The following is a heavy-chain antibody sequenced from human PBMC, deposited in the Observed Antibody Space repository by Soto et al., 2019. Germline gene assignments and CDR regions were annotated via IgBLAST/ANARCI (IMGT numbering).Heavy chain of an antibody. CDR3: ARNGAFDY. V-gene: IGHV4-30-4*01. D-gene: IGHD2-8*01. J-gene: IGHJ4*02. Sequence: QVQLQESGPGLVKPSQTMSLTCTVSGGSISSGDYYWSWIRQPPGKGLEWIGYILYSGTTNYNPSLESRLTISVDTSKNQFSLKLTSVTAADTAVYYWARNGAFDYWGRGTLVTVSS. CDR1: GGSISSGDYY. CDR2: ILYSGTT.